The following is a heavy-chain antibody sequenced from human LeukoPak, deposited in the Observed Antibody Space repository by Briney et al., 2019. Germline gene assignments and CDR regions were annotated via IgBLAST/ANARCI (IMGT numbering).Heavy chain of an antibody. Sequence: SVKVSCKATGGTFSSYAISWVRQAPAQGLEGMGGIIPIFGTANYAQKFQGRVTITTDESTSTAYMELSSLRSEDTAVYYCARAGRQQLVNWFDPWGQGTLVTVSS. V-gene: IGHV1-69*05. CDR2: IIPIFGTA. CDR1: GGTFSSYA. CDR3: ARAGRQQLVNWFDP. J-gene: IGHJ5*02. D-gene: IGHD6-13*01.